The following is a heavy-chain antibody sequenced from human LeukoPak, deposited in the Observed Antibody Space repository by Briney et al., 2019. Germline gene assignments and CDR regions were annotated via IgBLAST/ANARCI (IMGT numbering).Heavy chain of an antibody. V-gene: IGHV1-46*01. J-gene: IGHJ4*02. CDR3: ARGPRFTVTPLL. D-gene: IGHD4-17*01. Sequence: GASVKVSCKASGYTFTSYYIHWVRLAPGQGLEWMGIINPSGGSATYAQKFQGRVTMTRDTSASTVYVDLSSLRSEDTAVYYCARGPRFTVTPLLWGQGTLVTVSS. CDR2: INPSGGSA. CDR1: GYTFTSYY.